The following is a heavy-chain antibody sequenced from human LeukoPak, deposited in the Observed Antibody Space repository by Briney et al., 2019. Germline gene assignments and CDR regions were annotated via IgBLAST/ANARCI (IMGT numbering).Heavy chain of an antibody. V-gene: IGHV1-2*02. CDR1: GYTFTGYY. CDR2: INPNSGGT. D-gene: IGHD3-10*01. CDR3: ARTLNVLLWFGEANNWFDP. Sequence: ASVKVSCKASGYTFTGYYMHWVRQAPGQGLEWMGWINPNSGGTNYAQKFQGRVTMTRDTSISTAYMELSRLRSDDTAVYYCARTLNVLLWFGEANNWFDPWGQGTLVTVSS. J-gene: IGHJ5*02.